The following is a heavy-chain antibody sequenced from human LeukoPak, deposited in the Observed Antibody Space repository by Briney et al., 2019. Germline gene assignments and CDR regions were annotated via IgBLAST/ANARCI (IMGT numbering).Heavy chain of an antibody. J-gene: IGHJ4*02. CDR1: GYTLTELS. CDR3: ATSPLYCSGSYSADY. CDR2: FDPEDGET. V-gene: IGHV1-24*01. Sequence: ASVKVSCKVSGYTLTELSMHWVRQAPGKGLEWMGGFDPEDGETIYAQKFQGRVTMTEDTSTDTAHMELSSLRPEDTAVYYCATSPLYCSGSYSADYGGQGTLVTVSS. D-gene: IGHD3-10*01.